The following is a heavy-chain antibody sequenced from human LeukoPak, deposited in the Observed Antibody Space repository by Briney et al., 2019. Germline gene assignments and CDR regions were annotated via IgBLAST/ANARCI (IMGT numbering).Heavy chain of an antibody. V-gene: IGHV3-7*01. D-gene: IGHD3-22*01. CDR2: IKQDGSEK. J-gene: IGHJ4*02. Sequence: GRSLRLSCAASGFTFSSYWMSWVRPAPGKGLEWVANIKQDGSEKYYVDSVKGRFTISRDNAKNSLYLQMNSLRAEDTAVYYCARLVGGLDYYDSSGYDYWGQGTLVTVSS. CDR1: GFTFSSYW. CDR3: ARLVGGLDYYDSSGYDY.